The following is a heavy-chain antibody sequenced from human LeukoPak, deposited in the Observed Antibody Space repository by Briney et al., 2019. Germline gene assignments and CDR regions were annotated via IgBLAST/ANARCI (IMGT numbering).Heavy chain of an antibody. CDR3: ASNEGY. CDR1: GFSFSKYG. Sequence: PGGSLRLSCEAPGFSFSKYGMYWVCQAPGKGLECMAYIRYDGINKYYADSMRGRITISRDNSKNTLYLQMNSLRPEDTAVYYCASNEGYWGQGTLVTVSS. V-gene: IGHV3-30*02. CDR2: IRYDGINK. J-gene: IGHJ4*02.